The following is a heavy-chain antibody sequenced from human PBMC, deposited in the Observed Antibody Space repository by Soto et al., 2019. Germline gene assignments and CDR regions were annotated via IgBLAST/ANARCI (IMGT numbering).Heavy chain of an antibody. V-gene: IGHV3-33*01. D-gene: IGHD2-2*01. CDR1: GFTFSSYG. J-gene: IGHJ4*02. CDR2: IWYDGSNK. CDR3: ARTASAAPYYFDY. Sequence: QVQLVESGGGVVQPGRSLRLSCAASGFTFSSYGMHWVRQAPGKGLEWVAVIWYDGSNKYYADSVKGRFTISRDNSKNTLYLQMNSLRAEDTAVYYCARTASAAPYYFDYWGQGTLGTVSS.